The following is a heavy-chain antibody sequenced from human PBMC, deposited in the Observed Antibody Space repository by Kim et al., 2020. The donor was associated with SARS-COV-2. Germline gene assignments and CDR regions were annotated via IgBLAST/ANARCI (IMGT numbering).Heavy chain of an antibody. Sequence: GSQKYYVDSAKGRFTSSRDNGKNSVYLQMNSLRGEDTAVYYCARGRGVDYWGQGTLVTVSS. J-gene: IGHJ4*02. V-gene: IGHV3-7*04. CDR3: ARGRGVDY. CDR2: GSQK.